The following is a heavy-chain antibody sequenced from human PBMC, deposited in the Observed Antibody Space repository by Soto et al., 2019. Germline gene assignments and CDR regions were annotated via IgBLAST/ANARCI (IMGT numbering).Heavy chain of an antibody. CDR1: GGAFRDDY. CDR3: ARNPDGEFDH. Sequence: SEALSLTDIVSGGAFRDDYWRWIREAPAKGLERISYIHSRGVINSNPSLKSRVTMSVDWCNKQFSQNLRSVTTAQTAVYYSARNPDGEFDHWGQGSRVTVSS. J-gene: IGHJ5*02. CDR2: IHSRGVI. V-gene: IGHV4-59*01.